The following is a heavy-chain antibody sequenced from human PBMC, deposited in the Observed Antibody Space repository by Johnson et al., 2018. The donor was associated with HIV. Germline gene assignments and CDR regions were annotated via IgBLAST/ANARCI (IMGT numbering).Heavy chain of an antibody. V-gene: IGHV3-15*01. CDR3: TTEGDAFDI. CDR2: LKSRADGGTT. Sequence: VQLVESGGGLVKPGGSLRLSCRASGFPFSNAWMNCVRQAPGKGLEWVGRLKSRADGGTTDYAVSVKDRFTILRDDSKNTLYLQMSSLRTEDAGVYYCTTEGDAFDIWGQGTMVTVSS. CDR1: GFPFSNAW. J-gene: IGHJ3*02.